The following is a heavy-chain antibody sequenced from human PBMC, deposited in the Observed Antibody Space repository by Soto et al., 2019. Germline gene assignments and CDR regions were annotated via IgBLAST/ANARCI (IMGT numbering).Heavy chain of an antibody. V-gene: IGHV3-11*04. D-gene: IGHD6-13*01. CDR3: ARGVGGSSWDF. CDR1: GFTFSEYY. Sequence: PGGSLRLSCEASGFTFSEYYMSWIRQAPGKGLEWVSYISSSSFSIYYADSVRGRFTISRDNAKNSLYLQMSSLRAEDTAVYYCARGVGGSSWDFWGQGTLVTVSS. CDR2: ISSSSFSI. J-gene: IGHJ4*02.